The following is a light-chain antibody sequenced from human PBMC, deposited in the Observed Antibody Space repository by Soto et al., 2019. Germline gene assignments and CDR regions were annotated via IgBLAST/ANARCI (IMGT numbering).Light chain of an antibody. CDR2: KAS. CDR3: QQYNSYPLT. CDR1: QSISSW. J-gene: IGKJ1*01. V-gene: IGKV1-5*03. Sequence: DIQLTQSPSFLSASVGDRVAITCRASQSISSWLAWYQQKPGKAPKLLIYKASSLESGVPSTFSGSGSGTEFTLTISSLQPDDSATYYCQQYNSYPLTFGQGTKVDI.